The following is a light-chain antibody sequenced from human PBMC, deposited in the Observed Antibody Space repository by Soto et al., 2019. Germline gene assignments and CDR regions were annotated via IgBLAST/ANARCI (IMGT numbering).Light chain of an antibody. J-gene: IGKJ4*01. CDR3: QHLNTFPLT. CDR2: AAS. Sequence: DVPLTQSPSFLSASVGDRVTITCRASQGISRFLAWYQQKPGKAPNLLISAASTLRTGVPSRFSGSGSGPEFTLTISSLQPEDFATYYCQHLNTFPLTFGGGTKVEI. V-gene: IGKV1-9*01. CDR1: QGISRF.